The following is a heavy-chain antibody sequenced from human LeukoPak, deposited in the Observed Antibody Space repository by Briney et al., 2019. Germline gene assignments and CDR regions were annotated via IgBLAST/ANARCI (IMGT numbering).Heavy chain of an antibody. J-gene: IGHJ4*02. CDR3: ARQEGGLSGSYYY. CDR2: IYYSRST. D-gene: IGHD3-10*01. V-gene: IGHV4-39*01. CDR1: GGSISSSGYY. Sequence: SETLSLTCTVSGGSISSSGYYWGWIRQPPGKGLEWIGSIYYSRSTYYNPSLKSRVTISVDTSKNQFSLKLSSVTAADTAVYYCARQEGGLSGSYYYWGQGTLVTVSS.